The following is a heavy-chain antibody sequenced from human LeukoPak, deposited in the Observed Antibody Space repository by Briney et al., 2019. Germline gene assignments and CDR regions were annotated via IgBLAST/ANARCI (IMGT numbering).Heavy chain of an antibody. D-gene: IGHD2-8*02. CDR3: ATYRQVLLPFES. Sequence: GGSLRLSCVASGFTFSTYWLIWVRQPPGKGLEWVSSIFPSGGEIHYADSVRGRFTISRDNSKSTLSLQMNSLRAEDTAIYYCATYRQVLLPFESWGQGTLVTVSS. V-gene: IGHV3-23*01. CDR2: IFPSGGEI. J-gene: IGHJ4*02. CDR1: GFTFSTYW.